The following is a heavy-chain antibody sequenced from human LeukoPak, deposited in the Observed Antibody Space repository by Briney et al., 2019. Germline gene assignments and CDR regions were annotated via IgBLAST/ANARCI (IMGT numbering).Heavy chain of an antibody. CDR3: TRRDDFWSGSGDY. Sequence: GGSLRLSCAASGFTFSGSAMHWVRQASGKGLEWVGRIRSKANSYATAYAASVKGRFTISRDDPKNTAYLQMNSLKTEDTAVYYCTRRDDFWSGSGDYWGQGTLVSVSS. J-gene: IGHJ4*02. CDR2: IRSKANSYAT. V-gene: IGHV3-73*01. D-gene: IGHD3-3*01. CDR1: GFTFSGSA.